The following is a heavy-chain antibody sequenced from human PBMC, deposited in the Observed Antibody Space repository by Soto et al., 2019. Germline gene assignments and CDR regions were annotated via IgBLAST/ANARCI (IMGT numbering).Heavy chain of an antibody. CDR3: ARRLSGPKEEYNAYYFYGLDV. CDR1: GYSFTSHW. V-gene: IGHV5-10-1*01. Sequence: ESLKISCQGSGYSFTSHWITWVRQTPGKGLEWMGRIDPSDSYTNYSPSFQGRVTISADRSISTAFLQWSSLEASDTAIYYCARRLSGPKEEYNAYYFYGLDVWGQGASVTLSS. J-gene: IGHJ6*02. D-gene: IGHD1-1*01. CDR2: IDPSDSYT.